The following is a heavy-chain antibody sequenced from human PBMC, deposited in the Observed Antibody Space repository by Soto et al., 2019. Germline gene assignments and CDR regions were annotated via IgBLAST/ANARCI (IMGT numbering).Heavy chain of an antibody. J-gene: IGHJ4*02. V-gene: IGHV3-23*01. CDR2: ISGSGGST. D-gene: IGHD3-10*01. CDR3: AKDGVNYGSGSYYDY. Sequence: PGGSLSLSCTASGFNFSSYAMSWVRQAPGKGLEWVSAISGSGGSTYYADSVKGRFTISRDNSKNTLYLQMNSLRAEDTAVYYCAKDGVNYGSGSYYDYWGQGTLVTVSS. CDR1: GFNFSSYA.